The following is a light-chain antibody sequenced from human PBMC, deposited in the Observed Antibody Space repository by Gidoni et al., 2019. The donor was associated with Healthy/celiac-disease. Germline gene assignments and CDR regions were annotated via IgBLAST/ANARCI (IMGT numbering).Light chain of an antibody. J-gene: IGKJ5*01. V-gene: IGKV3D-15*01. CDR2: GAS. CDR1: QSVSSN. CDR3: QQYNNWPPPIT. Sequence: EIVMTQSPATLSVSPGERATLSCRASQSVSSNLAWFQQKPGQDPRLLIYGASTRATGIPARFSGSGSGTDFTLTISSLQSEDFAVYYCQQYNNWPPPITFGQGTRLEIK.